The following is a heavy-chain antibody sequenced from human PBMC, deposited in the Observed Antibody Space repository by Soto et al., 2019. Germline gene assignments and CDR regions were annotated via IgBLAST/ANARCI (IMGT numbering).Heavy chain of an antibody. J-gene: IGHJ3*02. V-gene: IGHV3-23*01. CDR1: GFTFSSYA. CDR2: ISGSGGST. Sequence: GGSLRLSCAASGFTFSSYAMSWVRQAPGKGLEWVSAISGSGGSTYYADSVKRRFTISRDNSKNTLYLQMNSLRAEDTAVYYCAKDLDVVVVAANTVAFDIWGQGTMVTVSS. CDR3: AKDLDVVVVAANTVAFDI. D-gene: IGHD2-15*01.